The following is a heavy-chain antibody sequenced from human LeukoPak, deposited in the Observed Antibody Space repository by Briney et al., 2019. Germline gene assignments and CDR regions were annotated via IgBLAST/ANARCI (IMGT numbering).Heavy chain of an antibody. V-gene: IGHV4-34*01. CDR2: INHSGST. CDR1: GGSFSGYY. J-gene: IGHJ3*02. D-gene: IGHD3-22*01. Sequence: PSETLSLTCAVYGGSFSGYYWSWIGQPPGKGLEWIGEINHSGSTNYNPSLKSRVTISVDTSKNQFSLKLSSVTAADTAVYYCARTSEYYYDSSGYYSDAFDIWGQGTMVTVSS. CDR3: ARTSEYYYDSSGYYSDAFDI.